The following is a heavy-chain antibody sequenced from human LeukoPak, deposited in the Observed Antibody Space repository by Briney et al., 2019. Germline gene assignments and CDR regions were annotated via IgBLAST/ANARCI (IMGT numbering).Heavy chain of an antibody. CDR1: GVTFSNSG. CDR2: ISGGSTYT. J-gene: IGHJ3*02. Sequence: GGSLRLSCAASGVTFSNSGMKWVRQAPGKGLEWVASISGGSTYTYYADSVKGRFTISRDNAKNSLYLQMNSLRAEDTAVYYCARAWATTPLPFRIWGQGTMVTVSS. D-gene: IGHD4-17*01. CDR3: ARAWATTPLPFRI. V-gene: IGHV3-21*01.